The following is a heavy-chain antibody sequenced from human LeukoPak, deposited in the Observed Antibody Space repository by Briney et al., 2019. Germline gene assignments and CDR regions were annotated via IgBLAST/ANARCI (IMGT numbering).Heavy chain of an antibody. CDR3: ARGFQYSSSGYGGFDP. D-gene: IGHD6-13*01. CDR1: GGSISSFY. V-gene: IGHV4-4*07. CDR2: IFASGST. J-gene: IGHJ5*02. Sequence: SETLSLTCTVSGGSISSFYWNWIRQPAGKGLEWIGRIFASGSTIYHPSLTSRFTMSVDASKNHIYLSLSYVTAADTAVYYCARGFQYSSSGYGGFDPWGQGILVTVSS.